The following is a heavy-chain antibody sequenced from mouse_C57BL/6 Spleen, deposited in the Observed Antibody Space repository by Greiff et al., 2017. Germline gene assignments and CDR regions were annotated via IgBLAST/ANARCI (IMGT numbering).Heavy chain of an antibody. V-gene: IGHV1-42*01. CDR1: GYSFTGYY. Sequence: EVQLQQSGPELVKPGASVKISCKASGYSFTGYYMNWVKQSPEKSLEWIGEINPSTGGTTYNQKFKAKATLTVDKSSSTAYMQLKSLTSEDSAVYYCARGGIAPHWYFDVWGTGTTVTVSS. CDR2: INPSTGGT. D-gene: IGHD1-3*01. J-gene: IGHJ1*03. CDR3: ARGGIAPHWYFDV.